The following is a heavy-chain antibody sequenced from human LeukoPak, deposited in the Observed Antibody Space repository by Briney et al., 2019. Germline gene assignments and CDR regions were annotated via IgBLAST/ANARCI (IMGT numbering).Heavy chain of an antibody. Sequence: SETLSLTCAVYGGSFSGYYWSWIRQPPGKGLEWIGEINHSGSTNYNPSLKSRVTISVDTSKNQFSLKLSSVTAADTAVYYCARGRGYSGYDSKRFFDYWGQGTLVTVSS. D-gene: IGHD5-12*01. CDR3: ARGRGYSGYDSKRFFDY. CDR1: GGSFSGYY. J-gene: IGHJ4*02. V-gene: IGHV4-34*01. CDR2: INHSGST.